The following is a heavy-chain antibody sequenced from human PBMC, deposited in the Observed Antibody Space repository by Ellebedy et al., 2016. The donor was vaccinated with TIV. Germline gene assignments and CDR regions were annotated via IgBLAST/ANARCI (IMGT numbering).Heavy chain of an antibody. J-gene: IGHJ4*02. CDR3: ARTRYSSSWYGYYFDD. CDR1: GFLLSTSGMC. D-gene: IGHD6-13*01. V-gene: IGHV2-70*11. CDR2: IDWDDK. Sequence: FGPTLVKPTQTLTLTCTFSGFLLSTSGMCVSWIRQPPGKALEWLARIDWDDKYYSTSLKTRLTISKDTSKNQVVLTMTNMDPVDTATYYCARTRYSSSWYGYYFDDWGQGTLVTVSS.